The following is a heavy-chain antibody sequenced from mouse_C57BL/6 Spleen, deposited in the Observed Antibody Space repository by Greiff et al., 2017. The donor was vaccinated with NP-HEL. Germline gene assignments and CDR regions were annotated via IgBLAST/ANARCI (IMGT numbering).Heavy chain of an antibody. J-gene: IGHJ4*01. CDR2: IWSDGST. V-gene: IGHV2-6-1*01. CDR3: ARHGGYLYAMDY. Sequence: VKLQESGPGLVAPSQSLSITCTVSGFSLTSYGVHWVRQPPGKGLEWLVVIWSDGSTTYNSALKSRLSISKDNSKSQVFLKMNSLQTDDTAMYYCARHGGYLYAMDYWGQGTSVTVSS. CDR1: GFSLTSYG.